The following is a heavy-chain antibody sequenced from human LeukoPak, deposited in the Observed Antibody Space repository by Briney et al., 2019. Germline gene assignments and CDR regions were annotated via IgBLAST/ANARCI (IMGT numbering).Heavy chain of an antibody. V-gene: IGHV4-34*01. CDR2: INHSGST. CDR3: ARVSNYYYYGMDV. Sequence: SETLSLTCAVYGGSFSGYYWSWIRQPPGKGLEWIGEINHSGSTNYNPSLKSRVTISVDTSKNQFSLKLSSVTAVDTAVYYCARVSNYYYYGMDVWGQGTTVTVSS. D-gene: IGHD2/OR15-2a*01. CDR1: GGSFSGYY. J-gene: IGHJ6*02.